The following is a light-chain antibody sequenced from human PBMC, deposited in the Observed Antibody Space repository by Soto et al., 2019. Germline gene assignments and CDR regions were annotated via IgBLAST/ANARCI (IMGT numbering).Light chain of an antibody. CDR1: QGISGA. Sequence: AIQLTQSPSSLSASVGDRVTITCRASQGISGALAWYQQKPGKAPKLLIYRTSSLQSGVPSRFSGSGSGTEFTPTISSLQPDDFATYYCQQYNTYSWTFGQGTKVDNK. V-gene: IGKV1-13*02. CDR2: RTS. CDR3: QQYNTYSWT. J-gene: IGKJ1*01.